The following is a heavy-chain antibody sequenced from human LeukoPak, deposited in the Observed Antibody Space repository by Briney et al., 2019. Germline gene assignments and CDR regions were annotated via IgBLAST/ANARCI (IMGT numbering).Heavy chain of an antibody. D-gene: IGHD2-15*01. J-gene: IGHJ6*03. CDR2: ISSISRTI. CDR3: ARDGAEGYGYYMDV. CDR1: GFNFTRYN. V-gene: IGHV3-48*01. Sequence: GGSLRLSCAASGFNFTRYNMNWVRQAPGKGLEHISYISSISRTIDNADSVKGRFTTSRDNAKNSLYLQMNSLRAEDTAVYYCARDGAEGYGYYMDVWGKGTTVTVSS.